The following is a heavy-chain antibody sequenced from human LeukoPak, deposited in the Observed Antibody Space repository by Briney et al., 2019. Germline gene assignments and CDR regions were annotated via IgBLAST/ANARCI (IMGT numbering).Heavy chain of an antibody. Sequence: PGGSLRLSCAASGFIFSDYYMDWVRQAPGKGLEWVGRIRNKGNSYTTQYAASVKGRSTISRDDSQNSLYLQMNSLKTEDTALYYCARVMVRGVGFDYWGQGTQVTVSS. J-gene: IGHJ4*02. V-gene: IGHV3-72*01. D-gene: IGHD3-10*01. CDR1: GFIFSDYY. CDR2: IRNKGNSYTT. CDR3: ARVMVRGVGFDY.